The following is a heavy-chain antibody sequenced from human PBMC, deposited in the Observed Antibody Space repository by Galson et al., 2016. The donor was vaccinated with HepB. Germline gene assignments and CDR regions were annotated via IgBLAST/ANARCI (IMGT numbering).Heavy chain of an antibody. D-gene: IGHD3-22*01. V-gene: IGHV3-11*01. CDR3: AGSVVATIYYYDSSGYAGLVY. J-gene: IGHJ4*02. CDR1: GFTFSDYY. CDR2: ISSSGSTI. Sequence: SLRLSCAASGFTFSDYYMSWIRQAPGKGLEWVSYISSSGSTIYYADSVKGRFTISRDNAKNSLYLQMNSLRAEDTAVYYCAGSVVATIYYYDSSGYAGLVYWGQGTLVTVSS.